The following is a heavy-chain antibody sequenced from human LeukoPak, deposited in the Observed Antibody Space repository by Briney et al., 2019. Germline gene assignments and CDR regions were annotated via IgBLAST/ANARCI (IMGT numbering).Heavy chain of an antibody. D-gene: IGHD5-18*01. Sequence: GASVKVSCKASGYTLTSYAMHWVRQAPGQRLEWMGWINAGNGNTKYSQKFQGRVTITRDTSASTAYMELSSLRSEDTAVYYCARGLRIQLWYLLDYWGQGTLVTVSS. V-gene: IGHV1-3*01. CDR3: ARGLRIQLWYLLDY. CDR2: INAGNGNT. CDR1: GYTLTSYA. J-gene: IGHJ4*02.